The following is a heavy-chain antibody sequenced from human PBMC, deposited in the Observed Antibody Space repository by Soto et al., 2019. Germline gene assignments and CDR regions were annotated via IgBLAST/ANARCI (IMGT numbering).Heavy chain of an antibody. CDR1: GGTFSSYT. CDR3: ARRSQYSGYDDDAFDI. V-gene: IGHV1-69*02. CDR2: IIPILGIA. J-gene: IGHJ3*02. D-gene: IGHD5-12*01. Sequence: SVKVSCKASGGTFSSYTISWVRQAPGQGLEWMGRIIPILGIANYAQKFQGRVTITADKSTSTAYMELSSLRSEDTAVYYCARRSQYSGYDDDAFDIWGQGTMVTVSS.